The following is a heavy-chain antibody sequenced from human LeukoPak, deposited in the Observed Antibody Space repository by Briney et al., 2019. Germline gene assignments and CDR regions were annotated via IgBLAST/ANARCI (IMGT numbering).Heavy chain of an antibody. CDR1: GGTFSSYA. CDR3: AITIDGYKPQG. Sequence: ASVKVSCKASGGTFSSYAISWVRQAPGQGLEWMGRIIPILGIANYAQKFQGRVTITADKSTSTAYMELSSLRSEDTAVYCCAITIDGYKPQGWGQGTLVTVSS. V-gene: IGHV1-69*04. CDR2: IIPILGIA. J-gene: IGHJ4*02. D-gene: IGHD5-24*01.